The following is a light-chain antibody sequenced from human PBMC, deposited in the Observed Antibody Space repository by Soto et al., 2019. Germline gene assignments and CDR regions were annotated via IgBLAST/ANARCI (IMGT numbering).Light chain of an antibody. CDR3: QHYGWSPQ. V-gene: IGKV3-20*01. CDR2: ATS. J-gene: IGKJ2*01. CDR1: QSVNTAH. Sequence: EIVLTQSPGTLSLSPGERATLSCRTSQSVNTAHLAWYRQRPGQTPKLLIYATSKRAAGTPDRFSGGGTGTDFPLTISRLEPEDFAMYYCQHYGWSPQFGQGTKLEI.